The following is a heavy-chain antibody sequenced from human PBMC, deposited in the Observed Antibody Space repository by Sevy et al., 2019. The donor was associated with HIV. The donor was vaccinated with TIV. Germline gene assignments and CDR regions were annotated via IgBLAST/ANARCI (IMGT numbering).Heavy chain of an antibody. CDR3: ARGQSAFDI. Sequence: GESLKISCAASGFTVSSNYMSWVRQAPGKGLEWVSVIYSGGSTYSADSVKGRFTISRDKSKNTLYLQMNSLRAEDTAVYYCARGQSAFDIWGQGTMVTVSS. V-gene: IGHV3-53*01. CDR2: IYSGGST. CDR1: GFTVSSNY. J-gene: IGHJ3*02.